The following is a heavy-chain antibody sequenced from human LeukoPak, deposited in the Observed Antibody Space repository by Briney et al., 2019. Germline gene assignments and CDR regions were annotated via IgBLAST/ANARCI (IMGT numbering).Heavy chain of an antibody. D-gene: IGHD2-15*01. CDR1: GGSISSYY. J-gene: IGHJ6*02. Sequence: SETLSLTCTVSGGSISSYYWSWIRQPPGKGLEWIGYIYYSGSTNYNPSLKSRVTISVDTSKNQFSLKLSSVTAADTAVYYCARDLGYCSGGSCYSDPYYYYGMDVWGRGTTVTVSS. V-gene: IGHV4-59*01. CDR2: IYYSGST. CDR3: ARDLGYCSGGSCYSDPYYYYGMDV.